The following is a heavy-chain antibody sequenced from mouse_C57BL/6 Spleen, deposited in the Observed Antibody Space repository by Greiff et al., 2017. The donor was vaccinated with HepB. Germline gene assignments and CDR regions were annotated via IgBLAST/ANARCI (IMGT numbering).Heavy chain of an antibody. J-gene: IGHJ2*01. D-gene: IGHD2-1*01. V-gene: IGHV5-4*03. CDR1: GFTFSSYA. CDR2: ISDGGSYT. Sequence: EVMLVESGGGLVKPGGSLKLSCAASGFTFSSYAMSWVRQTPEKRLEWVATISDGGSYTYYPDNVKGRFTISRDNAKNNLYLQMSHLKSEDTAMYYCARGNWRTFDYWGQGTTLTVSS. CDR3: ARGNWRTFDY.